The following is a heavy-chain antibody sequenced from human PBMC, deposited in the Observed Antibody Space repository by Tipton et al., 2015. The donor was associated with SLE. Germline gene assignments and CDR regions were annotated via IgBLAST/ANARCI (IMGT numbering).Heavy chain of an antibody. CDR2: IYTSGST. V-gene: IGHV4-4*07. CDR1: GGSISSYY. J-gene: IGHJ2*01. D-gene: IGHD6-19*01. CDR3: AREVAVAGYWYFDL. Sequence: TLSLTCTVSGGSISSYYWSWIRQPAGKGLEWIGRIYTSGSTNYNPSLKSRVTMSVDTSKNQFSLKLSSVTAADTAVYCCAREVAVAGYWYFDLWGRGTLVTVSS.